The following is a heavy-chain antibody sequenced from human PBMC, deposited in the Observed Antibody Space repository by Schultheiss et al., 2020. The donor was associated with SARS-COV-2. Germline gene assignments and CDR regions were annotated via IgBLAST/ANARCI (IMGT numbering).Heavy chain of an antibody. D-gene: IGHD3-9*01. J-gene: IGHJ4*02. Sequence: SETLSLTCAVSGYSISSGYYWGWIRQPPGKGLEWIGSIYHSGSTYYNPSLKSRVTISVDTSKNQFSLKLSSVTAADTAVYYCARDPHYYDILTGYSYYFDYWGQGTLVTVSS. CDR3: ARDPHYYDILTGYSYYFDY. CDR1: GYSISSGYY. CDR2: IYHSGST. V-gene: IGHV4-38-2*02.